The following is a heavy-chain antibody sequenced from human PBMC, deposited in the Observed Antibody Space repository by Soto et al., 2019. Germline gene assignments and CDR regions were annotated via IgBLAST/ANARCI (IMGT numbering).Heavy chain of an antibody. Sequence: GGSLRLSCAASGFTFSSYAMSWVRQAPGKGLEWVSAISGSCGSTYYADSVKGRFTISRDNSKNTLYLQMNSLRAEDTVVYYCAKDIMGATGGYYAFDIWGQGTMVTVSS. CDR3: AKDIMGATGGYYAFDI. J-gene: IGHJ3*02. V-gene: IGHV3-23*01. D-gene: IGHD1-26*01. CDR1: GFTFSSYA. CDR2: ISGSCGST.